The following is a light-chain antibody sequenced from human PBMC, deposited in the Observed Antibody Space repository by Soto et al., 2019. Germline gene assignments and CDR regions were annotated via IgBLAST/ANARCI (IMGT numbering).Light chain of an antibody. CDR2: GAS. V-gene: IGKV3-11*01. CDR3: QLSQQRSSWPPIA. CDR1: QSVTTQ. J-gene: IGKJ5*01. Sequence: IVLTQSPGTLSLSPGERATLSCRASQSVTTQLAWYQQKPGQAPRLIIHGASSRPTGVPDRITGSGSGTDFTLSISSLEPEDFAVYYCQLSQQRSSWPPIAFGQGTLLEVK.